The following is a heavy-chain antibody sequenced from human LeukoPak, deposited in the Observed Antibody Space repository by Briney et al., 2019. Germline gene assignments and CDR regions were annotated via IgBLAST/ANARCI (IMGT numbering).Heavy chain of an antibody. D-gene: IGHD3-22*01. V-gene: IGHV6-1*01. Sequence: SQTLSLTCAISGDSVSSNSAALNWIRQSPSRGLEWLGRTYYRSKWYNDYAVSVKSRITINPDTSKNQFSLQLNSVTPEDTAVYYCAREGVVITLRYFDYWGQGTLVTVSS. J-gene: IGHJ4*02. CDR1: GDSVSSNSAA. CDR2: TYYRSKWYN. CDR3: AREGVVITLRYFDY.